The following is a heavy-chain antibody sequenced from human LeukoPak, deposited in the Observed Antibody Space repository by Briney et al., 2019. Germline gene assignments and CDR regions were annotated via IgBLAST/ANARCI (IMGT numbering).Heavy chain of an antibody. Sequence: AASVKVSCKASGYTFTSYYMHWVRQAPGQGLEWMGIINPSGGSTSYAQKFQGRVTMTRDTSTSTVYMELSSLRSEDTAVYYCARDLSWDSSGYFSLQLIDYWGQGTLVTVSS. D-gene: IGHD3-22*01. V-gene: IGHV1-46*01. CDR1: GYTFTSYY. CDR2: INPSGGST. CDR3: ARDLSWDSSGYFSLQLIDY. J-gene: IGHJ4*02.